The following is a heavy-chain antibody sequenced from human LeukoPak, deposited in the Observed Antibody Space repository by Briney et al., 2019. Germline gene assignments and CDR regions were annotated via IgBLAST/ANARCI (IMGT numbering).Heavy chain of an antibody. D-gene: IGHD3-10*01. CDR2: IKSKTDGGTT. CDR3: TAPFDGGIGEGY. J-gene: IGHJ4*01. CDR1: GFTFSNAW. V-gene: IGHV3-15*01. Sequence: PGGSLRLSCAASGFTFSNAWMSWVREAPGKGLEWVGRIKSKTDGGTTDYAAPVKGRFTISRDDSKNTLYLQMNSLKTEDTAVYYCTAPFDGGIGEGYRGQEPWSPSPQ.